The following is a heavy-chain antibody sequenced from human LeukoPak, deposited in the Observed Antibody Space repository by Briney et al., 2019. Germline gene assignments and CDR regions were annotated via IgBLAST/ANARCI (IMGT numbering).Heavy chain of an antibody. Sequence: SETLSLTCAVYGGSFSGYYWSWIRQPPGKGLEWIGEINHSGSTNYNPSLKSRVTISVDTSKNQFSPKLSSVTAADTAVYYCARERTAMQDYWGQGTLVTVSS. V-gene: IGHV4-34*01. CDR2: INHSGST. D-gene: IGHD5-18*01. J-gene: IGHJ4*02. CDR3: ARERTAMQDY. CDR1: GGSFSGYY.